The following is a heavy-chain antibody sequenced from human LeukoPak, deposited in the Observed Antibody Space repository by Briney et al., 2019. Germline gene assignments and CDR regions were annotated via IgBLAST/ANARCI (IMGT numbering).Heavy chain of an antibody. Sequence: GGSLRLSCAASGCTFKNFGMHWVRQAPGKGLEWVAFIRYDGSNKYYADSVKGRFTISRDNSKNVVDLQLNSLRPEDTAFYYCAKVLTYYTGSGSYYPDFWGQGTLVTVSS. J-gene: IGHJ4*02. V-gene: IGHV3-30*02. D-gene: IGHD3-10*01. CDR3: AKVLTYYTGSGSYYPDF. CDR1: GCTFKNFG. CDR2: IRYDGSNK.